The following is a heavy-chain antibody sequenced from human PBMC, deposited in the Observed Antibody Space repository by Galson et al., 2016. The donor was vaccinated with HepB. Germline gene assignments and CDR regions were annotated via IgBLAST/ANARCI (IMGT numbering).Heavy chain of an antibody. D-gene: IGHD3-10*01. J-gene: IGHJ6*02. CDR1: GFTFSSYW. CDR3: AKAYGSGSSFYYYYNMDV. V-gene: IGHV3-74*01. Sequence: SLRLSCAASGFTFSSYWMHWVRQAPGKGLVWVSRINSDGSSTSYADSAKGRFTISRDNAKNTLYLQMNSLRAEDTAVYYCAKAYGSGSSFYYYYNMDVWGQGTTVTVSS. CDR2: INSDGSST.